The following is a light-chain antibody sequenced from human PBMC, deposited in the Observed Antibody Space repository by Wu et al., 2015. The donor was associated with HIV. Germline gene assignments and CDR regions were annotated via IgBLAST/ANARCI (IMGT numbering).Light chain of an antibody. V-gene: IGKV3-11*01. CDR1: QSVSSY. CDR3: QQYNNWPRT. J-gene: IGKJ1*01. CDR2: DAS. Sequence: EIALTQSPDTLSLSPGERATLSCRASQSVSSYLAWYQQKPGQAPRLLIYDASNRATGIPARFSGSGSGTEFTLTISSLQSEDFAVYYCQQYNNWPRTFGQGTKVEIK.